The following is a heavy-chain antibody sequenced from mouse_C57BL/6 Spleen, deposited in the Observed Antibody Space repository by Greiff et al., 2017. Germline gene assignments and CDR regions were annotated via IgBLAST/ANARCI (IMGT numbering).Heavy chain of an antibody. CDR3: ARSGYYDYDGFDY. Sequence: QVQLKQSGPELVKPGASVKISCKASGYAFSSSWMNWVKQRPGKGLEWIGRIYPGDGDTNYNGKFKGKATLTADKSSSTAYMQLSSLTSEDSAVYFCARSGYYDYDGFDYWGQGTTLTVSS. V-gene: IGHV1-82*01. D-gene: IGHD2-4*01. CDR1: GYAFSSSW. J-gene: IGHJ2*01. CDR2: IYPGDGDT.